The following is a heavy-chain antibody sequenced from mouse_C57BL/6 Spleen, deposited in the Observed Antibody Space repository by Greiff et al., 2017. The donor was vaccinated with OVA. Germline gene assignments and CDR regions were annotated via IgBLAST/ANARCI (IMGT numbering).Heavy chain of an antibody. CDR1: GFTFSSYG. CDR3: ARHRNGAY. V-gene: IGHV5-6*01. CDR2: ISSGGSYT. J-gene: IGHJ3*01. Sequence: EVKVVESGGDLVKPGGSLKLSCAASGFTFSSYGMSWVRQTPDKRLEWVATISSGGSYTYYPDSVKGRFTISRDNAKNTLYLQMSSLKSEDTAMYYCARHRNGAYWGQGTLVTVSA. D-gene: IGHD2-1*01.